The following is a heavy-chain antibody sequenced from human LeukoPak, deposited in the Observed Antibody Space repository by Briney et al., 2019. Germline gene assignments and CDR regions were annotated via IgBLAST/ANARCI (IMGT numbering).Heavy chain of an antibody. CDR2: ISAYNGNT. CDR3: ARVYYYDSSGSLFDY. J-gene: IGHJ4*02. Sequence: AASVKVSCKASGYTFTSYGISWVRQAPGQGLEWMGWISAYNGNTNYAQKLQGRVTMTTDTSMSTAYMELRSLRSDDTAVYYCARVYYYDSSGSLFDYWGQGTLVTVSS. D-gene: IGHD3-22*01. V-gene: IGHV1-18*01. CDR1: GYTFTSYG.